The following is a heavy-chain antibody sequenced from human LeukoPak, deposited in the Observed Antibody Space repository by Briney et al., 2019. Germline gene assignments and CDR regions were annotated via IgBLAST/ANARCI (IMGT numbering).Heavy chain of an antibody. CDR3: ANTWIQLWRRGGWFDP. D-gene: IGHD5-18*01. V-gene: IGHV4-34*01. CDR2: INHSGST. J-gene: IGHJ5*02. Sequence: SETLSLTCAVYGGSFSAYYWSWIRQPPGKGLEWIGEINHSGSTNYNPSLKSRITISVDTSKNQFSLKLSSVTAADTVLYYCANTWIQLWRRGGWFDPWGQGTLVTVSS. CDR1: GGSFSAYY.